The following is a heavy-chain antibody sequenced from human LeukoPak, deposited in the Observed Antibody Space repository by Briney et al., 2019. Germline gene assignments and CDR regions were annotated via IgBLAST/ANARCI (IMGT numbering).Heavy chain of an antibody. V-gene: IGHV4-39*07. CDR1: GGSISSSSYY. CDR3: ARNRIFDY. Sequence: SETLSLTCTVSGGSISSSSYYWAWIRQPPGKGLEWIGSIYYSGRTYYNPSLKSRVTISVDTSKNQFSLELSSVTAADTAVYYCARNRIFDYWGQGTLVTVSS. CDR2: IYYSGRT. J-gene: IGHJ4*02.